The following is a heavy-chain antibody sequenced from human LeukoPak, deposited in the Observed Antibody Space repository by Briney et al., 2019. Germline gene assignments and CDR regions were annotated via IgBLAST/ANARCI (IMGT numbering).Heavy chain of an antibody. CDR2: IYYSGST. CDR3: ARVYDILTGEDY. Sequence: PSETLSLTCTVSGGSISSSSYYWGWIRQPPGKGLEWIGSIYYSGSTYYNPSLKSRVTISVDTSKNQFSLKLSSVTAADTAVYYCARVYDILTGEDYWGQGTLVTVSS. J-gene: IGHJ4*02. D-gene: IGHD3-9*01. V-gene: IGHV4-39*07. CDR1: GGSISSSSYY.